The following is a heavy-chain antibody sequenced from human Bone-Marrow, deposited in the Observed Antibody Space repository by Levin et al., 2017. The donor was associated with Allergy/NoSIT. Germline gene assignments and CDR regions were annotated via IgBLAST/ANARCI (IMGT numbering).Heavy chain of an antibody. CDR2: IRSKANSYAT. J-gene: IGHJ1*01. V-gene: IGHV3-73*01. CDR1: GFTFSGSA. D-gene: IGHD2-15*01. Sequence: SGGSLRLSCAASGFTFSGSAMHWVRQASGKGLEWVGRIRSKANSYATAYAASVKGRFTISRDDSKNTAYLQMNSLKTEDTAVYYCTSPFVVVVAATQSEYFQHWGQGTLVTVSS. CDR3: TSPFVVVVAATQSEYFQH.